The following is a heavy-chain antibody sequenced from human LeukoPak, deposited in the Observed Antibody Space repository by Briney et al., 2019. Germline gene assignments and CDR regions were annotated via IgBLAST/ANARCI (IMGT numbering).Heavy chain of an antibody. CDR1: GGSISSYY. V-gene: IGHV4-59*01. CDR2: IYYSGST. Sequence: PSETLSLTRTVSGGSISSYYWSWIRQPPGKGLEWIGYIYYSGSTNYNPSLKSRVTISVDTSKNQFSLKLSSVTSADTAVYYCARHYGPLWYYYYMDVWGKGTTVTVSS. D-gene: IGHD3-10*01. CDR3: ARHYGPLWYYYYMDV. J-gene: IGHJ6*03.